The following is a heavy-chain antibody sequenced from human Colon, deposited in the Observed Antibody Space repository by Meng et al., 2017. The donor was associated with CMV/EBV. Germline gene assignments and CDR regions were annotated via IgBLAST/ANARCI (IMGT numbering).Heavy chain of an antibody. CDR1: RGPIPNRNL. Sequence: GPCLVEPSGHWSSPFYVSRGPIPNRNLWILFGLTPGMGLEWVGEVYLVGTIQHHPPPQSRVTISPVKAKDHLSLKFASVTAADTAVYYCARLKDYGGRGYYYFESWGQGTLVTVSS. V-gene: IGHV4-4*02. CDR2: VYLVGTI. CDR3: ARLKDYGGRGYYYFES. J-gene: IGHJ4*02. D-gene: IGHD3-22*01.